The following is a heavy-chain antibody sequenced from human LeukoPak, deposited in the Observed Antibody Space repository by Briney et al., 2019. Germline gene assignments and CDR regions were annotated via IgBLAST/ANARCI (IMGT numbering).Heavy chain of an antibody. Sequence: GESLKISCKGSGYSFTSHWIGWVRQMPGKGLEWMGIIYPGDSDTRYSPSFQGQVTISADKSSSTAYLQWSSLQASDTAMFYCARTPEYRLRLSKYYFDYWGQGTLVTVSS. J-gene: IGHJ4*02. V-gene: IGHV5-51*01. CDR2: IYPGDSDT. CDR1: GYSFTSHW. D-gene: IGHD3-16*02. CDR3: ARTPEYRLRLSKYYFDY.